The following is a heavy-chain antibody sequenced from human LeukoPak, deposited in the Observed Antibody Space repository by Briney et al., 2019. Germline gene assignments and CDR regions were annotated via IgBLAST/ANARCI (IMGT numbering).Heavy chain of an antibody. V-gene: IGHV4-4*07. CDR1: GGSTTNYY. D-gene: IGHD4-17*01. J-gene: IGHJ4*02. CDR3: AREYGDFDY. Sequence: TPSETLSLTCTVSGGSTTNYYWSWIRQPAGKGLEWIGRIYSSGSTNYNPSLKSRVTMSVDMSKSQFSLELNSVTAADTAIYYCAREYGDFDYWGQGTLVTVSS. CDR2: IYSSGST.